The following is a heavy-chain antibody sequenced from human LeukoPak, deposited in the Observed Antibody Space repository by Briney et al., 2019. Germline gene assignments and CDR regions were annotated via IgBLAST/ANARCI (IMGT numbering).Heavy chain of an antibody. V-gene: IGHV3-23*01. D-gene: IGHD3-10*01. CDR1: GFTFSSYA. CDR3: AKDSVLLWFGELLGFDY. Sequence: GGSLRLSCAASGFTFSSYAMSWVRQAPGKGLEWVSAISGSGGSTYYADSVKGRFTISRDNSKNTLHLQMNSLRAEDTAVYYCAKDSVLLWFGELLGFDYWGQGTLVTVSS. CDR2: ISGSGGST. J-gene: IGHJ4*02.